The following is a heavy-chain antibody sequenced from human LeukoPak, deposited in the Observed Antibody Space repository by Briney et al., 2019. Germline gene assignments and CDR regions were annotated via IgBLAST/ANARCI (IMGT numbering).Heavy chain of an antibody. D-gene: IGHD6-19*01. J-gene: IGHJ4*02. CDR3: AKQSVAGNVYYFDY. V-gene: IGHV3-23*01. CDR1: GFTVSSYY. CDR2: ISGSGGST. Sequence: GGSLRLSCVASGFTVSSYYMSWVRQAPGKGLGWVSAISGSGGSTYYADSVKGRFTISRDNSKNTLYLQMNSLRAEDTAVYYCAKQSVAGNVYYFDYWGQGTLVTVSS.